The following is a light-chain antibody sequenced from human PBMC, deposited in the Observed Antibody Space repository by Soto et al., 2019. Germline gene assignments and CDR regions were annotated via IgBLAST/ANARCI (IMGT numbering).Light chain of an antibody. Sequence: QSVLTQSPSASASLGASVKLTCTLSSGHSSYAIAWHQQQPEKGPRYLMKLNSDGSHSKGDGIPDRFSGSSSGAERYLTICSLQSEDEADYYCQTWGTGIWVFGGGTQLTVL. CDR1: SGHSSYA. CDR3: QTWGTGIWV. V-gene: IGLV4-69*01. J-gene: IGLJ7*01. CDR2: LNSDGSH.